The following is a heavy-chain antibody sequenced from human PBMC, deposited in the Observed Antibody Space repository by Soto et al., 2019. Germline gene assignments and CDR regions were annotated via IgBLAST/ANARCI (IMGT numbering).Heavy chain of an antibody. V-gene: IGHV3-23*01. Sequence: GGSLRLSCEASGVTFNNYALSWVRHAPGKGLEWVSTISDGVGTTYYADSVKGRFTISRDNSKNTVYLQMNSLRVEDTAVYFCAKKAVACSSGPANYYDYWGQGTLVTVSS. CDR3: AKKAVACSSGPANYYDY. CDR2: ISDGVGTT. CDR1: GVTFNNYA. D-gene: IGHD6-19*01. J-gene: IGHJ4*02.